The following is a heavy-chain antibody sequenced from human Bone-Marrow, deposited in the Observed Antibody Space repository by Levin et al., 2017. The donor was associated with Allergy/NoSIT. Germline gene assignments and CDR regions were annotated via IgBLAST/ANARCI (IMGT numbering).Heavy chain of an antibody. CDR1: GFTFSSYG. CDR3: ARAGPATVVTPADY. CDR2: IWYDGSNK. Sequence: AGGSLRLSCAASGFTFSSYGMHWVRQAPGKGLEWVAVIWYDGSNKYYADSVKGRFTISRDNSKNTLYLQMNSLRAEDTAVYYCARAGPATVVTPADYWGQGTLVTVSS. D-gene: IGHD4-23*01. V-gene: IGHV3-33*01. J-gene: IGHJ4*02.